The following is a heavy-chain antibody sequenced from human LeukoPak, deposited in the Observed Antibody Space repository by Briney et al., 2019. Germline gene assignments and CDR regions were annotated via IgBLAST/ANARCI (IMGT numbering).Heavy chain of an antibody. CDR2: IWYDGSNK. J-gene: IGHJ4*02. Sequence: GGSLRLSWEAPGFTLGSIGMPWFGRAPGKGLEGVAVIWYDGSNKYYADSVKGRFTISRDNSKNTLYLQMNSLRAEDTAVYYCARDSAASGGVDYWGQGTLVTVSS. CDR1: GFTLGSIG. CDR3: ARDSAASGGVDY. D-gene: IGHD2-2*01. V-gene: IGHV3-33*01.